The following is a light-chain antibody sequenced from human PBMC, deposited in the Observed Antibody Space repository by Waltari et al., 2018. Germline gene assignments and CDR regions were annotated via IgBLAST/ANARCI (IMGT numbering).Light chain of an antibody. CDR3: QHYYNAPFT. Sequence: IHMTQSPSSLSASLGDRVTITCRASQAISYSLAWYQQRPGKAPKLLLYSASKLETGVPSRFSGSGSGTDYTLTISSLQPEDFATYYCQHYYNAPFTFGPGTKVDVK. CDR1: QAISYS. V-gene: IGKV1-NL1*01. J-gene: IGKJ3*01. CDR2: SAS.